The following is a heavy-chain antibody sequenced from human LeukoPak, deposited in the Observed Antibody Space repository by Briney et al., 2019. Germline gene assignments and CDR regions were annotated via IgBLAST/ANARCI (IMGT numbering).Heavy chain of an antibody. J-gene: IGHJ3*02. CDR1: GYSISSGYY. V-gene: IGHV4-38-2*02. Sequence: SETLSLTCTVSGYSISSGYYWGWIRQPPGKGLEWIGSIYHSGSTYYNPSLKSRVTISVDTSKNQFSLKLSSVTAADTAVYYCARGLNGRAYRRGAFDIWGQGTMVTVSS. CDR3: ARGLNGRAYRRGAFDI. D-gene: IGHD1-1*01. CDR2: IYHSGST.